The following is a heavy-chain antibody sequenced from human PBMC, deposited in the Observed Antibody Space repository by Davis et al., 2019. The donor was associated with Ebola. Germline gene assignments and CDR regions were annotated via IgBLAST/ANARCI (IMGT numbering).Heavy chain of an antibody. CDR2: IYYSGST. J-gene: IGHJ4*02. D-gene: IGHD6-6*01. CDR3: ARQSSSSWGDY. CDR1: GGSISSSSYY. Sequence: SETLSLTCTVSGGSISSSSYYWGWIRQPPGKGLEWIGIIYYSGSTYYNPSLKSRVTISVDTSKNQFSLKLSSVTAADTAVYYCARQSSSSWGDYWGQGTLVTVSS. V-gene: IGHV4-39*01.